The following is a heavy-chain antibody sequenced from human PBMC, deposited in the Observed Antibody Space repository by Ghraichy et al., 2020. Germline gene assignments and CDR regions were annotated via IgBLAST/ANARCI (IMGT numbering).Heavy chain of an antibody. D-gene: IGHD5-18*01. CDR1: GYTFTSYA. V-gene: IGHV1-3*01. CDR3: ARVLDTAMVSFMGGMDV. J-gene: IGHJ6*02. CDR2: INAGNGNT. Sequence: ASVKVSCKASGYTFTSYAMHWVRQAPGQSLEWMGWINAGNGNTKYSQKFQGRVTITRDTSASTAYMELSSLRSEDTAVYYCARVLDTAMVSFMGGMDVWGQGTTVTVSS.